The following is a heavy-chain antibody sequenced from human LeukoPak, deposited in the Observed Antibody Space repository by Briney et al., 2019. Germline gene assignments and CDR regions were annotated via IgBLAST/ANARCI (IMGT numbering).Heavy chain of an antibody. CDR2: IIPLFGTA. CDR3: ASGGSGYCSSTSCYSRYGMDV. J-gene: IGHJ6*04. CDR1: GGTFSSYA. V-gene: IGHV1-69*06. D-gene: IGHD2-2*02. Sequence: SSVKVSCKASGGTFSSYAISWVRQAPGQGLEWMGGIIPLFGTANYAQKLQGRVTITADKSTSTAYMELSSLRSEDTAVYYCASGGSGYCSSTSCYSRYGMDVWGKGTTVTVSS.